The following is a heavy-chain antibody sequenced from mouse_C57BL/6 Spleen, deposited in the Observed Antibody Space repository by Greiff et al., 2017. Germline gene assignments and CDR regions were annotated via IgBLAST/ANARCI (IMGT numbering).Heavy chain of an antibody. CDR2: IDPSDSYT. Sequence: QVQLQQPGAELVRPGTSVKLSCKASGYTFTSYWMHWVKQRPGQGLEWIGVIDPSDSYTNYNQKFKGKATLTVDTSSSPAYMQLSSLTSEDSAVYYCASYYGNYGFAYWGQGTLVTVSA. D-gene: IGHD2-1*01. CDR3: ASYYGNYGFAY. V-gene: IGHV1-59*01. J-gene: IGHJ3*01. CDR1: GYTFTSYW.